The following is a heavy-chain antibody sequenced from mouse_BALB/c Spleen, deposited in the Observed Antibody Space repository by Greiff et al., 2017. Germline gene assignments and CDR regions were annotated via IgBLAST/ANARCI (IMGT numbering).Heavy chain of an antibody. CDR2: ISNSGST. Sequence: EVQLQESGPGLVKPSQSLSLTCTVTGYSITSDYARNWIRQFPGNKLEWMGSISNSGSTSYNPSLKSRISITRDTSKNQFFLQLNSVTTEDTATYYCARGYDEDYARDYWGQGTSVTVSS. D-gene: IGHD2-14*01. V-gene: IGHV3-2*02. CDR1: GYSITSDYA. J-gene: IGHJ4*01. CDR3: ARGYDEDYARDY.